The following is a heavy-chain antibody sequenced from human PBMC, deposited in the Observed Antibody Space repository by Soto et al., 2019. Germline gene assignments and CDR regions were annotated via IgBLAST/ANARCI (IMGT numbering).Heavy chain of an antibody. CDR2: INHSGST. Sequence: QVQLQQWGAGLLKPSETLSLTCAVYGGSFSGYYWSWIRQPPGKGLEWIGEINHSGSTNYNPSLKSRVTISVDTSKNQFSLKLSSVTAADTAVYYCARGHAAAGPRRFWYFDLWGRGTLVTVSS. CDR3: ARGHAAAGPRRFWYFDL. V-gene: IGHV4-34*01. D-gene: IGHD6-13*01. J-gene: IGHJ2*01. CDR1: GGSFSGYY.